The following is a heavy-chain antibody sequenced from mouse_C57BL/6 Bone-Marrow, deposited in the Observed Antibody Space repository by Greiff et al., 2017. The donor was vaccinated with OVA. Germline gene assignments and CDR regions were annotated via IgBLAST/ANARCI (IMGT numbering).Heavy chain of an antibody. J-gene: IGHJ2*01. D-gene: IGHD3-2*02. CDR3: ALQRRLLYFDY. CDR1: GFNIKDYY. V-gene: IGHV14-2*01. CDR2: IDPEDGAT. Sequence: EVKLVESGAELVKPGASVKLSCTASGFNIKDYYMPWVKQRTEQGLEWIGRIDPEDGATTYAPKFQGKATITADTSSNTAYLQLSRLTSEDTAVYYCALQRRLLYFDYWGQGTTLTVSS.